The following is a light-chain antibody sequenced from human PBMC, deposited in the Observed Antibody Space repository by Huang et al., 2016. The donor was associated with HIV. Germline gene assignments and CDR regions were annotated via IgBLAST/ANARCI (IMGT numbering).Light chain of an antibody. CDR3: QQYHALPVT. J-gene: IGKJ4*01. V-gene: IGKV1-33*01. CDR1: QDINKY. Sequence: DIQMTQSQSSLSASVGDRVTITCQASQDINKYLAWYHQKPGKAPQLLIYDAAKLETGVPSRFSGSGSGTTFTFTISSLQPEDIATYYCQQYHALPVTFGGGTKVEIK. CDR2: DAA.